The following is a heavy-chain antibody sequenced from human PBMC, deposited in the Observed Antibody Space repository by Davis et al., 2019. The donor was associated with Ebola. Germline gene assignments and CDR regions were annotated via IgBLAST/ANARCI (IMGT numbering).Heavy chain of an antibody. V-gene: IGHV3-48*03. Sequence: PGGSLRLSCAASGFTFSSYEMNWVRQAPGKGLEWVSYISSSGSTIYYADSVKGRFTISRDNAINSLFLQMNSLTAEDTAVYFCARDMRSRDGYNADYWGQGTLVTVSS. J-gene: IGHJ4*02. D-gene: IGHD5-24*01. CDR3: ARDMRSRDGYNADY. CDR1: GFTFSSYE. CDR2: ISSSGSTI.